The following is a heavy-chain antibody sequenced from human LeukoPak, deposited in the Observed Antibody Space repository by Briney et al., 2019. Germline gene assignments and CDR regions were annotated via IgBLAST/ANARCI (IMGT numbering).Heavy chain of an antibody. D-gene: IGHD2-2*01. V-gene: IGHV1-18*01. CDR3: ARDLAGPQRAFDI. CDR1: GGTFSSYA. J-gene: IGHJ3*02. CDR2: ISAYNGNT. Sequence: ASVKVSCKACGGTFSSYAISWVRQAPGQRLEWMGWISAYNGNTNYAQKLQGRVTMTTDTSTSTAYMELRSLRSDDTAVYYCARDLAGPQRAFDIWGQGTMVTVSS.